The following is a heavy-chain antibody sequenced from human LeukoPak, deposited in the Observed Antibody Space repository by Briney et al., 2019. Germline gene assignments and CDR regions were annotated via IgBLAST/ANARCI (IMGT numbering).Heavy chain of an antibody. D-gene: IGHD3-16*01. J-gene: IGHJ4*02. CDR2: FYNSGRS. CDR1: GDSISSGGYY. CDR3: TRGAGWLIDY. Sequence: NASQTLSLTCTVSGDSISSGGYYWNWIRQPPGKGLEWIGYFYNSGRSTYNPSLKSRVTISADTSKNHFSLKLNSVTTADTAVYYCTRGAGWLIDYWGQGILVTVSS. V-gene: IGHV4-61*03.